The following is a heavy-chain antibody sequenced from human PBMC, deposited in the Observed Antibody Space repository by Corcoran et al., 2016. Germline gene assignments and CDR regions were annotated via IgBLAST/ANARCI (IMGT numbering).Heavy chain of an antibody. CDR1: GGSVSSGSYY. V-gene: IGHV4-61*01. D-gene: IGHD6-6*01. J-gene: IGHJ3*02. CDR3: ASQYSSSCFDI. Sequence: QVQLQESGPGLVKPSETLSLTCTVSGGSVSSGSYYWSWIRQPPGKGLEWIGYIYYSGSTNYNPSLKSRVTISVDTSKNQFSLKLSSVTAADTAVYYCASQYSSSCFDIWGQGTMVTVSS. CDR2: IYYSGST.